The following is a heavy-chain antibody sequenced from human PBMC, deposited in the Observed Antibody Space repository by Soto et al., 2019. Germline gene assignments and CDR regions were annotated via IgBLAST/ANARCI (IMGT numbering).Heavy chain of an antibody. Sequence: GESLKISCKGSGYSFTSYWISWVRQMPGKGLEWMGRIDPSDSYTNYSPSFQGHVTISADKSISTAYLQWSSLKASDTAMYYCARGTTVTDYYHGMDVWGQGTTVTVSS. CDR1: GYSFTSYW. D-gene: IGHD4-17*01. CDR3: ARGTTVTDYYHGMDV. CDR2: IDPSDSYT. V-gene: IGHV5-10-1*01. J-gene: IGHJ6*02.